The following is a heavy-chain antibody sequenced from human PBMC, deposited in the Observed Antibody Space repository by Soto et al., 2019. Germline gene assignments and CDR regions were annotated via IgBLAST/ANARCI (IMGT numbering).Heavy chain of an antibody. CDR3: ARGNGDYVGGDYYYYMDV. J-gene: IGHJ6*03. V-gene: IGHV1-8*02. CDR2: MNPNSGNT. Sequence: ASVKVSCKASGYTFTSYYMHWVRQATGQGLEWMGWMNPNSGNTGYAQKFQGRVTMTRNTSISTSYMELSSLRSEDTAVYYCARGNGDYVGGDYYYYMDVWGKGTTVTVSS. CDR1: GYTFTSYY. D-gene: IGHD4-17*01.